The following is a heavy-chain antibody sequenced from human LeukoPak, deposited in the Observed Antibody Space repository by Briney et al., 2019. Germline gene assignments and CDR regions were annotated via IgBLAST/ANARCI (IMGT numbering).Heavy chain of an antibody. CDR3: AKGGGGLDY. CDR2: IKQDGSEK. V-gene: IGHV3-7*03. J-gene: IGHJ4*02. D-gene: IGHD3-16*01. Sequence: GGSLRLSCAASGFTFSSSWMSWVRQAPGKGLEWVANIKQDGSEKYYVDSVKGRFTISRDNAKNTLYLQMNSLRAEDTAVYYCAKGGGGLDYWGQGTLVTVSS. CDR1: GFTFSSSW.